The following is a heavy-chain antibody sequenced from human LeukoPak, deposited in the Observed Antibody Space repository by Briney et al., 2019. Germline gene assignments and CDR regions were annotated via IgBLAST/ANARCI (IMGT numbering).Heavy chain of an antibody. CDR2: ISGSGDST. J-gene: IGHJ4*02. V-gene: IGHV3-23*01. D-gene: IGHD3-22*01. CDR3: ARHVVAVGFDY. Sequence: GGSLRLSCAASGFTFNTYVMNWVRQAPGKGLEWVSSISGSGDSTFYADSVKGRFTISRDNSKNTLSLQMNSLRAEDTAVYYCARHVVAVGFDYWGQGTLVTVSS. CDR1: GFTFNTYV.